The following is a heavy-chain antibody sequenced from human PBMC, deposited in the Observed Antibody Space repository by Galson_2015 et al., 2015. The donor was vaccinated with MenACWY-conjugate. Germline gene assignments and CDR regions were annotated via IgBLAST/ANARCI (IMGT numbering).Heavy chain of an antibody. CDR1: GFTFGDYL. D-gene: IGHD2-2*01. CDR3: ARGDHRYCSRTNCPFDN. Sequence: SLRLSCAASGFTFGDYLMSWFRQAPGKGLEWVSFIRSKAYGGAPEYAESVKGRFTISRDDSQSIAYLQMNSLKTEDTAVYYCARGDHRYCSRTNCPFDNWGRGTLVTVSP. J-gene: IGHJ4*02. V-gene: IGHV3-49*03. CDR2: IRSKAYGGAP.